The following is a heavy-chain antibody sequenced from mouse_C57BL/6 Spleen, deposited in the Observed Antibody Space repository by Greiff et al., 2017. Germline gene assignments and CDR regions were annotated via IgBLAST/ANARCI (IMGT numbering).Heavy chain of an antibody. CDR3: AIERAYYSNWYFEV. Sequence: QVQLQQSGAELVKPGASVTVSCKASGYTFTSYWMHWVTQRPGHGLAWIGRSHPSDSDPNSNQKFKGKATLTVDKSSSTAYMQLSSLTSEDSAVDYCAIERAYYSNWYFEVWGTGTTVTVSS. CDR2: SHPSDSDP. D-gene: IGHD2-5*01. J-gene: IGHJ1*03. V-gene: IGHV1-74*01. CDR1: GYTFTSYW.